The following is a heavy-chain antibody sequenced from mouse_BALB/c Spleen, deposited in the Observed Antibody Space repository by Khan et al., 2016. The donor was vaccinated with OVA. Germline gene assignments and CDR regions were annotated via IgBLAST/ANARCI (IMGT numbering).Heavy chain of an antibody. Sequence: EVQLQESGPSLVKPSQSLSLTCTVTGYSITSDYAWNWIRQFPGNKLEWMAYITYSGSTGYNPSLKGRISITRDTSKNQFFLQLNSVTTEDTATYYCARDYGSSYLFFDYWGQGTTLTVSS. CDR2: ITYSGST. J-gene: IGHJ2*01. V-gene: IGHV3-2*02. CDR1: GYSITSDYA. D-gene: IGHD1-1*01. CDR3: ARDYGSSYLFFDY.